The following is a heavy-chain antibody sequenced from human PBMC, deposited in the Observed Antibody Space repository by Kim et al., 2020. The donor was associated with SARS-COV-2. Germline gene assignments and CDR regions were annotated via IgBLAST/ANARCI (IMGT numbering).Heavy chain of an antibody. V-gene: IGHV3-11*05. J-gene: IGHJ4*02. Sequence: SVKGRFTISRDNAKNSLYLQMNSLRAEDTAVYYCARETLRYFDVSPRFDYWGQGTLVTVSS. D-gene: IGHD3-9*01. CDR3: ARETLRYFDVSPRFDY.